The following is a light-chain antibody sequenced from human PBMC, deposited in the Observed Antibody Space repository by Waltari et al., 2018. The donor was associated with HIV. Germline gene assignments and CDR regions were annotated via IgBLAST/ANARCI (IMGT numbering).Light chain of an antibody. CDR1: ALSKHY. V-gene: IGLV3-25*03. Sequence: SYELTQAPSVSVSPGQTAKITCSGDALSKHYVYWYQQKPGQAPLMMIFKDSESPSEIPARVSASSSGSTSILTSSGVQAEDEADYYCQSGHNSDSIFGGGTKLTVL. CDR3: QSGHNSDSI. CDR2: KDS. J-gene: IGLJ2*01.